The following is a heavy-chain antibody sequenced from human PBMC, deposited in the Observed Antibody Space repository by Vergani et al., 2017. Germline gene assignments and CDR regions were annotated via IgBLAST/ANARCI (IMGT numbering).Heavy chain of an antibody. D-gene: IGHD3-9*01. J-gene: IGHJ4*02. CDR2: INPSGGHT. V-gene: IGHV1-46*03. CDR1: VYTFSTYY. CDR3: ARGDYGILTGYRY. Sequence: VQLVQSGAEVKKPGATVKISCKVSVYTFSTYYMHWVRQAPGQGLEWMGIINPSGGHTNYAQKFQGRVTMTRDTSTSTVYMELSSLRSEDTGVYYCARGDYGILTGYRYWGQGNLVTGSA.